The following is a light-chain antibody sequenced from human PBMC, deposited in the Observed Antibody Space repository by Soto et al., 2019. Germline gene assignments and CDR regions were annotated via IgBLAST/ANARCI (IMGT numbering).Light chain of an antibody. J-gene: IGLJ1*01. CDR3: QSYDSRLNGYV. V-gene: IGLV1-40*01. Sequence: QSVLTQPPSVSGAPGQGVIISCTGSSSNIGAGYDVHWYQQLPRTAPKLLIYSSVNRPSGVPDRFSASKSGTSAFLAITGLRPEDEADYYCQSYDSRLNGYVFGTGTKLTVL. CDR1: SSNIGAGYD. CDR2: SSV.